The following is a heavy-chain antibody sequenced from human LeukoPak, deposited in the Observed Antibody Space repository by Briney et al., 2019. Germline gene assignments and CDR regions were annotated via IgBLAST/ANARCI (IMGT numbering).Heavy chain of an antibody. V-gene: IGHV3-53*01. CDR1: GFTVSSNY. D-gene: IGHD2-2*01. CDR2: IYSGGST. J-gene: IGHJ4*02. Sequence: GGSLRLSCAASGFTVSSNYMSWVRQAPGKGLEWVSVIYSGGSTYYADSVKGRFTISRDNAKNSLYLQMNSLRAEDTAVYYCARDQRYCSSSSCPWEPFDYWGQGTLVTVSS. CDR3: ARDQRYCSSSSCPWEPFDY.